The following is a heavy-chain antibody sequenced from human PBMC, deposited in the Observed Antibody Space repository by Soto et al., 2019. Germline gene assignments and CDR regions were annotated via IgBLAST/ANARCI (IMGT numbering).Heavy chain of an antibody. V-gene: IGHV3-74*01. J-gene: IGHJ5*02. Sequence: EVQLVESGGGLVQPGGSLRLSCAASGFTFSSYWMHCVRQAPGKGLVWVSRINSDGSTTTYADSVKGRFTISRDNAKNTLYLQMNSLRAEDAAVYYCARSLNSGSTFDPWGQGTLVTVSS. CDR3: ARSLNSGSTFDP. D-gene: IGHD6-6*01. CDR2: INSDGSTT. CDR1: GFTFSSYW.